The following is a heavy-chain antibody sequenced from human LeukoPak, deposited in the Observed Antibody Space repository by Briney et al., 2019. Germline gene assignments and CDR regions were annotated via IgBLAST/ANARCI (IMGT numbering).Heavy chain of an antibody. V-gene: IGHV3-15*01. Sequence: PRGSLRLSCARSVITFRNAWMTCVRHAPGEGREWVGRISRSGNVETTDYGAPGKGTLSTARDDSKNTLYHQITSLKTEDTSITYCTTYSRVSCPLWGQGTLVPVSS. CDR2: ISRSGNVETT. D-gene: IGHD6-19*01. CDR1: VITFRNAW. J-gene: IGHJ4*02. CDR3: TTYSRVSCPL.